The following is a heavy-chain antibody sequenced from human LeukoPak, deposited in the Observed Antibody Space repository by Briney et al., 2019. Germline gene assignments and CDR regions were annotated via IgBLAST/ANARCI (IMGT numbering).Heavy chain of an antibody. V-gene: IGHV3-74*01. CDR3: ARDRGITMVRGVIIRGPNDAFDI. Sequence: GGSLRLSCAASGFTFSSYAMSWVRQTPGKGLVWVSRINTDGSSTSYADSVKGRFTISRDNAKNTLYLQMNSLRAEGTAVYYCARDRGITMVRGVIIRGPNDAFDIWGQGTMVTVSS. CDR1: GFTFSSYA. J-gene: IGHJ3*02. CDR2: INTDGSST. D-gene: IGHD3-10*01.